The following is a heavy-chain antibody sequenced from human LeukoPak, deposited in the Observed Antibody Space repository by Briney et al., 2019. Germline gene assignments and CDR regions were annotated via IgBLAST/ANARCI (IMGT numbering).Heavy chain of an antibody. CDR2: INGGGSNT. V-gene: IGHV3-23*01. J-gene: IGHJ4*02. CDR1: GFTFNTYV. Sequence: PGGSLRLSCAASGFTFNTYVMSWVRQAPGKGLEWVSAINGGGSNTYYADSVKGRFTISRDNCKNMVYLQIPNLRADDTAVYYCAKSVVVITFRFDDWGPGALVTVSS. D-gene: IGHD2-15*01. CDR3: AKSVVVITFRFDD.